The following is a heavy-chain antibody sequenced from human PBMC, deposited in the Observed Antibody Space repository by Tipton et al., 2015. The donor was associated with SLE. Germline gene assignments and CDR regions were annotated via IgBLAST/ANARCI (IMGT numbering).Heavy chain of an antibody. V-gene: IGHV4-39*07. J-gene: IGHJ1*01. Sequence: TLSLTCTVSGGSISSSSYYWGWIRQPPGKGLEWIGSIYYSGSTYYNPSLKSRVTISVDTSKNQFSLKLSSVTAADTAVYYCARHYGDYGYFQHWGQGTLVTVSS. D-gene: IGHD4-17*01. CDR2: IYYSGST. CDR3: ARHYGDYGYFQH. CDR1: GGSISSSSYY.